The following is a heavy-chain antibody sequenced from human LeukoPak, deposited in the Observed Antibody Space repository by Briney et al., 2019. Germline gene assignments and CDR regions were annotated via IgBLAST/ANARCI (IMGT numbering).Heavy chain of an antibody. CDR1: GFTFNNYG. Sequence: GGSLRLSCAASGFTFNNYGMHWVRQAPGKGLEWVAVISYDGRNIQYPDSVKGRFTISRDISTYTLWLQMDSLRTEDTAVYYCAKGSLRGTAAAIDYWGQGTLVTVSS. V-gene: IGHV3-30*18. CDR2: ISYDGRNI. D-gene: IGHD2-2*01. CDR3: AKGSLRGTAAAIDY. J-gene: IGHJ4*02.